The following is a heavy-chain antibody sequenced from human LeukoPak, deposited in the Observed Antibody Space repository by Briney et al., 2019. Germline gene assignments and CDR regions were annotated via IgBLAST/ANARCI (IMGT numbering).Heavy chain of an antibody. CDR1: GGSFSGYY. V-gene: IGHV4-34*01. CDR3: ARGRALKPVRYYYYGMDV. Sequence: SETLSLTCAVYGGSFSGYYWSWIRQPPGKGLEWIGKINHSGSTNYNPSLKSRVTISVDTSKNQFSLKLSSVTAADTAVYYCARGRALKPVRYYYYGMDVWGQGTTVTVSS. J-gene: IGHJ6*02. CDR2: INHSGST.